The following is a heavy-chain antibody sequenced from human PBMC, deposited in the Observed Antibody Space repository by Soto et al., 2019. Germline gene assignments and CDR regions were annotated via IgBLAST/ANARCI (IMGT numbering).Heavy chain of an antibody. Sequence: QVHLQESGPGLLKPSQTLSLTCTVSGAAVSGGGQYWNWVRQLPGKGLEWIGNIYYIGSTDYNPSLKSRVTISFDTSKNQFSMKWISVTAADTAVYYCAKEHVLGDGGGFDVWGQGTTVTVSS. D-gene: IGHD2-15*01. V-gene: IGHV4-31*03. CDR2: IYYIGST. CDR1: GAAVSGGGQY. CDR3: AKEHVLGDGGGFDV. J-gene: IGHJ6*02.